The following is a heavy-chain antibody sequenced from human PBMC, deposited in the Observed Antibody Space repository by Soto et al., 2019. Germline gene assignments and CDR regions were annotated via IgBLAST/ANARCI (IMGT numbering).Heavy chain of an antibody. CDR3: ARGRRVRGNWFDP. CDR1: GGSFSGYY. Sequence: SETLSLTCAVYGGSFSGYYWSWIRQPPGKGLEWIGEINHSGSTNYNPSLKSRVTISVDTSKNQFSLKLSSVTAADTAVYYCARGRRVRGNWFDPWGQGTLVTVSS. CDR2: INHSGST. D-gene: IGHD3-10*01. J-gene: IGHJ5*02. V-gene: IGHV4-34*01.